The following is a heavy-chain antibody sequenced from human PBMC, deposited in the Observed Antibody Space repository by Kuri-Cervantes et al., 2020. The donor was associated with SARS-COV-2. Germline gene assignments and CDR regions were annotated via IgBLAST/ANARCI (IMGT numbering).Heavy chain of an antibody. V-gene: IGHV3-23*01. CDR3: ARARVGVFDF. D-gene: IGHD2-21*01. J-gene: IGHJ4*02. CDR1: GFTFSSYA. CDR2: ISGSGGST. Sequence: GGSLRLSCAASGFTFSSYAMSWVRQAPGKGLEWVSAISGSGGSTYYADSVKGRFTISRDNSKNTLYLQMNSLRAEDTGVFYCARARVGVFDFWGQGALVTVSS.